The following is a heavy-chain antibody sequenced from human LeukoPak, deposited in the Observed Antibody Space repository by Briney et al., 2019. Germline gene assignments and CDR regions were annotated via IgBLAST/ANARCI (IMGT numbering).Heavy chain of an antibody. Sequence: PSETLSLTCSVSGGSINAFYWSWIRQPPGKGLKWIAYVRDNGKNNYNPSLKSRVAISLDTANDQISLRLNLVTAADTAIYYCARQPANTAAFDVWGQGTRVTVSS. V-gene: IGHV4-59*08. CDR3: ARQPANTAAFDV. CDR2: VRDNGKN. D-gene: IGHD5-18*01. J-gene: IGHJ3*01. CDR1: GGSINAFY.